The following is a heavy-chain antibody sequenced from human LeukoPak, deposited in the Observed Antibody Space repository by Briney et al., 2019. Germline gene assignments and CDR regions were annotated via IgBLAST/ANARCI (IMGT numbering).Heavy chain of an antibody. D-gene: IGHD2/OR15-2a*01. CDR3: AKDRSTIHGGFDY. Sequence: GGSLRLSCVASGFTFSSYWMHWVRHAPGKGLVWVSRINSDGSSATYADSVKGRFTISRDNAKNTLYLQMNSLRAEDTAVYYCAKDRSTIHGGFDYWGQGTLVTVSS. CDR2: INSDGSSA. V-gene: IGHV3-74*01. CDR1: GFTFSSYW. J-gene: IGHJ4*02.